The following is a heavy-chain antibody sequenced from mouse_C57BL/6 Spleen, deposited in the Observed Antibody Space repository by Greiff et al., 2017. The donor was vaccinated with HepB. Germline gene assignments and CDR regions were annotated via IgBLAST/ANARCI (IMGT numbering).Heavy chain of an antibody. CDR2: IDPSDSYT. CDR3: ARANYGNYDAMDY. Sequence: QVQLQQPGAELVRPGTSVKLSCKASGYTFTSYWMHWVKQRPGQGLEWIGVIDPSDSYTNYNQKFKGKATLTVDTSSSTAYMQLSSLTSEDSAVYYCARANYGNYDAMDYWGQGTSVTVSS. J-gene: IGHJ4*01. V-gene: IGHV1-59*01. CDR1: GYTFTSYW. D-gene: IGHD2-1*01.